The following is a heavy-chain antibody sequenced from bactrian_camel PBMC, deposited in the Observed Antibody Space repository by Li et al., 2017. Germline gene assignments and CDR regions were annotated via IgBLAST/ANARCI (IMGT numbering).Heavy chain of an antibody. J-gene: IGHJ4*01. Sequence: DVQLVESGGGLVQPGGSLRLSCVGSGFTFSDYYMSWVRQAPGKGLEWVSGIDTGDGSTYYLNSVEGRFTISRDNPENAVLLQMKTLKSEDTALYYCVADPSRTYLSLMTDPGHRL. CDR2: IDTGDGST. V-gene: IGHV3S40*01. CDR1: GFTFSDYY. D-gene: IGHD1*01.